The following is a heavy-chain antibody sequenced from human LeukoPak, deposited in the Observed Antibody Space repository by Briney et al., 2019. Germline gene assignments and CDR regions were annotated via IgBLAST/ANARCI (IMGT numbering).Heavy chain of an antibody. CDR2: IIPIFGTA. CDR1: GGTFSSYA. D-gene: IGHD2-2*01. CDR3: ARETLYCSSTSCYPLGEMDV. J-gene: IGHJ6*02. Sequence: SVKVSRKASGGTFSSYAISWVRQAPGQGLEWMGGIIPIFGTANYAQKFQGRVTITADESTSTAYMELSSLRSEDTAVYYCARETLYCSSTSCYPLGEMDVWGQGTTVTVSS. V-gene: IGHV1-69*13.